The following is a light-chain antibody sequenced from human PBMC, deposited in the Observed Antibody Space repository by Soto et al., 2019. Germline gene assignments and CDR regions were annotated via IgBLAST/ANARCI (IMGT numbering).Light chain of an antibody. CDR2: AAS. Sequence: DIQMTQSPSSLSASVGDRVTITCRASQSISSYLXWYQQKPGKAPKLLIYAASSLQSGVPPRFSGSGSGTHFTLTISSLQPEDFATYYCQQSYSTRFGQGTKVDIK. J-gene: IGKJ1*01. CDR3: QQSYSTR. CDR1: QSISSY. V-gene: IGKV1-39*01.